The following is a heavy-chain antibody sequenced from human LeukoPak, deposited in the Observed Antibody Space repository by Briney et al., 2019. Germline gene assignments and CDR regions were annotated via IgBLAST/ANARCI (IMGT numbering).Heavy chain of an antibody. Sequence: GGSLRLSCAASGFTFSSYSMNWVRQAPGKGLEWVSYISSSSNTIYYADSVKGRFAISRDNAKNSLYLQMNSLRPEDTAMYYCAGDVGHRSSYPDNWNYVPFDSWGQGTLVTVSS. V-gene: IGHV3-48*01. J-gene: IGHJ4*02. CDR1: GFTFSSYS. CDR3: AGDVGHRSSYPDNWNYVPFDS. CDR2: ISSSSNTI. D-gene: IGHD1-7*01.